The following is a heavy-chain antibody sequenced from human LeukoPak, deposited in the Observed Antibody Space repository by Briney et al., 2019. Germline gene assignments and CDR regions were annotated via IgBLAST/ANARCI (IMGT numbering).Heavy chain of an antibody. D-gene: IGHD3-22*01. V-gene: IGHV3-21*01. J-gene: IGHJ3*02. Sequence: GGSLRLSCAASGFTFTSYSMNWVRQAPGKGLEWASSIRSSSSYIYYADSVKGRFTISRDNDKNSLYLQMNGLRAEDTAVYYCARGSDSSGYFTDAFDIWGQGTMVTVSS. CDR2: IRSSSSYI. CDR1: GFTFTSYS. CDR3: ARGSDSSGYFTDAFDI.